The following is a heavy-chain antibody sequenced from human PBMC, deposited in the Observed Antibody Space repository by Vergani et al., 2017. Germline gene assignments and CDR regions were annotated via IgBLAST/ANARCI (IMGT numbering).Heavy chain of an antibody. J-gene: IGHJ1*01. D-gene: IGHD3-22*01. CDR2: IRYDGTKR. CDR1: GYTFRIYG. CDR3: TKAGQYDSDNFHDS. V-gene: IGHV3-30*02. Sequence: QVQLVESGGGVVQPGGSLRLSCIASGYTFRIYGMHWVRQAPGKGLEWVAFIRYDGTKRFYGDSVKGRFTISRDNYQTTVFLQMNSLRDDDSAVYYCTKAGQYDSDNFHDSWGQGALVTVAS.